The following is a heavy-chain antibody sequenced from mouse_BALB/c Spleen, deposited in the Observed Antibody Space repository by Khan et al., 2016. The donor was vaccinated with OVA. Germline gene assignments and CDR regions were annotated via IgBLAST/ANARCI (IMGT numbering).Heavy chain of an antibody. CDR2: IYPGSSNP. Sequence: VQLQQSGAELARPGASVKLSCKASGYTFTDYNINWVKQGTGQGLEWIGEIYPGSSNPYYTEKFKGKATLSADKSSSTAYMQLSNLTSEDSAAFFGRSEWGAWFAYWGQGTLVTVSA. V-gene: IGHV1-77*01. CDR1: GYTFTDYN. CDR3: RSEWGAWFAY. J-gene: IGHJ3*01.